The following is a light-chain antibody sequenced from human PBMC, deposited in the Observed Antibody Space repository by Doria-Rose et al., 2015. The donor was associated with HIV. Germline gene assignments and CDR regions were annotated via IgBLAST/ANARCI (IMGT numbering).Light chain of an antibody. CDR1: SSNIGAGFD. J-gene: IGLJ1*01. V-gene: IGLV1-40*01. Sequence: QTVVTQEPSVSGAPGQRVAISCTGSSSNIGAGFDVNWYQQIPGTAPKLLIHGNTNRPSGVPDRFSGSKSGTSASLAISGLRAEDEADYYCQSYGSRLSVYVFGTGTKVTVL. CDR3: QSYGSRLSVYV. CDR2: GNT.